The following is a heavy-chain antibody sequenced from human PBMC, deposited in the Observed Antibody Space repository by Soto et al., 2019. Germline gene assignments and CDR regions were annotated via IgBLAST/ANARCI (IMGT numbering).Heavy chain of an antibody. CDR1: GYSFTSYW. Sequence: GESLKISCKGSGYSFTSYWIGWVRQMPGKGLEWMGIIYPGDSDTRYSPSFQGQVTISADKSISTAYLQWSSLKASDTAMYYCARLIGHSMVRGVIWSPDHDYGMDVWGQGTTVTVSS. CDR3: ARLIGHSMVRGVIWSPDHDYGMDV. CDR2: IYPGDSDT. D-gene: IGHD3-10*01. V-gene: IGHV5-51*01. J-gene: IGHJ6*02.